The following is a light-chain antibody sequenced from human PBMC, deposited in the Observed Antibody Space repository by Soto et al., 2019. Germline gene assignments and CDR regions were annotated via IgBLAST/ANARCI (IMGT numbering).Light chain of an antibody. J-gene: IGKJ1*01. V-gene: IGKV1-5*01. CDR3: QQYNSYWT. CDR1: QSISSW. CDR2: DAS. Sequence: DIQMTQSPSTLSASVGDRVTITCRASQSISSWWAWYQQKPGKAPKLLIYDASTMKGGVPSRFSGSGSGTEFTINIISLQPDDFATYYCQQYNSYWTFGQGTEVEIK.